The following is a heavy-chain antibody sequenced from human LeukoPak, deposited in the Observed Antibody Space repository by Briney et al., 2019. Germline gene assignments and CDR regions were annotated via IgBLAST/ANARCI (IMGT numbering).Heavy chain of an antibody. D-gene: IGHD2-15*01. CDR3: AKDKGVAFDY. CDR1: RFIFSNHW. J-gene: IGHJ4*02. Sequence: GGSLRLSCAASRFIFSNHWMTWVRQAPGKGLEWVAFIRYDGSNKYYADSVKGRFTISRDNSKNTLYLQMNSLRAEDTAVYYCAKDKGVAFDYWGQGTLVTVSS. V-gene: IGHV3-30*02. CDR2: IRYDGSNK.